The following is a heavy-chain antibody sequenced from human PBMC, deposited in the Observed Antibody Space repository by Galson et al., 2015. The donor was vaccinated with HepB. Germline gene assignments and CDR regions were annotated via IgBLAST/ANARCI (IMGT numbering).Heavy chain of an antibody. CDR1: GFTFSSYA. Sequence: SLRLSCAASGFTFSSYAMHWVRQAPGKGLEWVAVISYDGSNKYYADSVKGRFTISRDNSKNTLYLQMNSLRAEDTAVYYCARAGVQYYYDSSGYYVFDSWGQGTLVTVSS. J-gene: IGHJ4*02. D-gene: IGHD3-22*01. CDR2: ISYDGSNK. CDR3: ARAGVQYYYDSSGYYVFDS. V-gene: IGHV3-30*04.